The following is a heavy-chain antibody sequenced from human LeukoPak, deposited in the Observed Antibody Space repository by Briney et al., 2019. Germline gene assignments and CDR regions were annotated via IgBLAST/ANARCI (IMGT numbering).Heavy chain of an antibody. CDR2: ISGSGGST. J-gene: IGHJ4*02. Sequence: GGSLRLSCAASGFTFSSYAMSWVRQAPGKGLEWVSAISGSGGSTYYADSVKGRFTISRDNSKNTLYLQMNSLRAEDTAVYYCGKLAGDFVGWLFDSEYWGQGNLGTVSS. V-gene: IGHV3-23*01. CDR3: GKLAGDFVGWLFDSEY. D-gene: IGHD3-3*01. CDR1: GFTFSSYA.